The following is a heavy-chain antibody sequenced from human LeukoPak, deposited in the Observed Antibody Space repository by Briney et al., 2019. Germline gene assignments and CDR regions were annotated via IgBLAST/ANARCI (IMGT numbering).Heavy chain of an antibody. V-gene: IGHV3-53*01. D-gene: IGHD6-19*01. CDR2: IYSGGST. CDR1: GFTVSSNY. CDR3: ARGSSGWYYFDY. Sequence: GGSLRLSCAASGFTVSSNYMSWVRQAPGKGLEWVSVIYSGGSTYYANSVKGRFTISRDNSKNTLYLQMNSLRAEDTAVYYCARGSSGWYYFDYWGQGTLVTVSS. J-gene: IGHJ4*02.